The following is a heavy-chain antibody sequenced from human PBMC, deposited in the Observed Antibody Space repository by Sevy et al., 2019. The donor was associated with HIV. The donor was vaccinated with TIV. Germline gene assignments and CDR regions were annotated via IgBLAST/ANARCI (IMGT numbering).Heavy chain of an antibody. D-gene: IGHD3-10*01. CDR1: GFTFSSYG. CDR3: AKTMVRGTYYYYGMDV. V-gene: IGHV3-30*18. J-gene: IGHJ6*02. CDR2: ISYDGSNK. Sequence: GGSLRLSCAASGFTFSSYGMHWVRQAPGKGLEWVAVISYDGSNKYYADSVKGRFTISRDNSKNTLYLQMNSLRPEDTAVYYCAKTMVRGTYYYYGMDVWGQGTTVTVSS.